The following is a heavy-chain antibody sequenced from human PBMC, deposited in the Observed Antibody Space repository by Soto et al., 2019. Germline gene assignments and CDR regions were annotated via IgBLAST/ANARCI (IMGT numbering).Heavy chain of an antibody. D-gene: IGHD3-3*01. CDR3: ARVRDFWSGHPFDY. Sequence: QVQLVQSGAEVKKPGASVKVSCKASGYTFTSYGISWVRQAPGQGLEWMGWISAHNGNTNYAQKLQGRVTVTTDTSTSTAYMELRSLRSDDTAVFHCARVRDFWSGHPFDYWGQGTLVTVSS. J-gene: IGHJ4*02. CDR2: ISAHNGNT. V-gene: IGHV1-18*01. CDR1: GYTFTSYG.